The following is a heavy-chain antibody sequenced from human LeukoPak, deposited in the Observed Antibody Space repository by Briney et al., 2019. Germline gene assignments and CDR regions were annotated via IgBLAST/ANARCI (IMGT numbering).Heavy chain of an antibody. CDR3: ARRDYYYYYMDV. CDR2: ISAYNGNT. Sequence: ASVKVSCKASGYTFTSYGISRVRQAPGQGLEWMGWISAYNGNTNYAQKLQGRVTMTTDTSTSTAYMELRSLRSDDTAVYYCARRDYYYYYMDVWGKGTTVTVSS. V-gene: IGHV1-18*01. J-gene: IGHJ6*03. CDR1: GYTFTSYG.